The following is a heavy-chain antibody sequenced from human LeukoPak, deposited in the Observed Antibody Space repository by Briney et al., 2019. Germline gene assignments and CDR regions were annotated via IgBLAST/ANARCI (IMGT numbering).Heavy chain of an antibody. J-gene: IGHJ5*02. V-gene: IGHV1-46*01. CDR1: GYTFTSYY. D-gene: IGHD4-23*01. CDR3: ARDNSMHERGWWFDP. CDR2: INPSGGST. Sequence: ASVKVSCKASGYTFTSYYMHWVRQAPGQGLEWMGIINPSGGSTSYAQKFQGRVTMTRDTSTSTVYMELSSLRSEDTAVYYCARDNSMHERGWWFDPWGQGTLVTVSS.